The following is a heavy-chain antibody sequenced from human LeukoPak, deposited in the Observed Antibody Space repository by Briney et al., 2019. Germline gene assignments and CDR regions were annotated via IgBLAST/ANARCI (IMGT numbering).Heavy chain of an antibody. CDR1: GGSISSYY. Sequence: SETLSLTCTVSGGSISSYYWSWIRQPAGKGLEWIGRIYTSGSTNYNPSLKSRVTMSVDTSKNQFSLKLSSVTAADTAVYYCARDLTLNSYYYDSSGYYRHDAFDIWGQGTMVTVSS. CDR3: ARDLTLNSYYYDSSGYYRHDAFDI. V-gene: IGHV4-4*07. CDR2: IYTSGST. D-gene: IGHD3-22*01. J-gene: IGHJ3*02.